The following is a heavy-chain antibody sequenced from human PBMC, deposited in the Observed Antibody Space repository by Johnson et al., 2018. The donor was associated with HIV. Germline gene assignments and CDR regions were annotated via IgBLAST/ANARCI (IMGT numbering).Heavy chain of an antibody. CDR2: IKWNGGSS. D-gene: IGHD3-22*01. Sequence: MQLVESGGGVVRPGGSLRLSCAASGFTFDDYGMNWVRQVPGKGLEWVSGIKWNGGSSGYADSVKGRFTIYRDNATNSLYLQMGCLRAEDRGLYYCARVRSSGYVFDAVDIWGQGTMVTGSS. CDR3: ARVRSSGYVFDAVDI. CDR1: GFTFDDYG. V-gene: IGHV3-20*04. J-gene: IGHJ3*02.